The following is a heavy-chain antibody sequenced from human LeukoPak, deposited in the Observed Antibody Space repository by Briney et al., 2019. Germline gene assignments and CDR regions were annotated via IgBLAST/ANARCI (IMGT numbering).Heavy chain of an antibody. J-gene: IGHJ3*02. V-gene: IGHV1-18*01. CDR3: ARAQVRWLQWEAFDI. CDR2: ISAYNGNT. Sequence: ASVKVSCKASGYTFTSYGISWVRQAPGQGLEWMGWISAYNGNTNYAQKLQGRVTMTTDTSTSTAYMELRSLRSDDTAVYYCARAQVRWLQWEAFDIWGQGTMVTVSS. D-gene: IGHD5-24*01. CDR1: GYTFTSYG.